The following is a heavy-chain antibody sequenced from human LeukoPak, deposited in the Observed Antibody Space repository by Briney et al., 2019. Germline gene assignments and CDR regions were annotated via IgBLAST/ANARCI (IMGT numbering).Heavy chain of an antibody. CDR2: IKEDGSEK. CDR3: ARRYYDNFDY. J-gene: IGHJ4*02. V-gene: IGHV3-7*01. Sequence: GGPLRLSCAASGFTFSSFWMNWVRQAPGKGLEWVANIKEDGSEKYYVDSVKGRFTISRDNAKNSLYLQMNSLRAEDTAVYYCARRYYDNFDYWGQGTLVTVSS. CDR1: GFTFSSFW. D-gene: IGHD3-22*01.